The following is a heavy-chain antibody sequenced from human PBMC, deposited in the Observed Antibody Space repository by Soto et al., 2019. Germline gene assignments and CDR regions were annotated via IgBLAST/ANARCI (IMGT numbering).Heavy chain of an antibody. D-gene: IGHD2-15*01. J-gene: IGHJ4*02. Sequence: PGGSLRLSCAASGFTFSNFGHFWMHWVRQVPGRGLVWVSGIDGSGGSTYYADSVKGRFTISRDNSKNTLYLQMNSLRAEDTAVYYCAKGPCSGGSCYYFLFDYWGQGTLVTVSS. CDR1: GFTFSNFG. V-gene: IGHV3-23*01. CDR3: AKGPCSGGSCYYFLFDY. CDR2: IDGSGGST.